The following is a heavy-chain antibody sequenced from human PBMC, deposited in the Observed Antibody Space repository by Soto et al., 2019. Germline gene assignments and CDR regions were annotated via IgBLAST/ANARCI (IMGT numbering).Heavy chain of an antibody. V-gene: IGHV1-46*01. CDR2: INPSGGST. Sequence: ASVKVSCKASGYTFTSYGISWVRQAPGQGLEWMGIINPSGGSTSYAQKFQGRVTMTRDTSTSTVYMELSSLRSEDTAVYYCASGSGGCSGGSCYSGWFDPWGQGTLVTVSS. CDR1: GYTFTSYG. J-gene: IGHJ5*02. D-gene: IGHD2-15*01. CDR3: ASGSGGCSGGSCYSGWFDP.